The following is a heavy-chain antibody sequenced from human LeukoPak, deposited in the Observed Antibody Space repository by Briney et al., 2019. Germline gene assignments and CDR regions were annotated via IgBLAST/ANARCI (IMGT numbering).Heavy chain of an antibody. V-gene: IGHV4-4*07. CDR3: ARANYDSSGYYSFDY. J-gene: IGHJ4*02. CDR1: GGSISSYY. CDR2: IYTSGST. Sequence: SETLSLTCTVSGGSISSYYWSWIRQPAGKGLEWIGRIYTSGSTNYNPSLKSRVTMSVDASKNQFSLKLSSVTAADTAVYYCARANYDSSGYYSFDYWGQGTLVTVSS. D-gene: IGHD3-22*01.